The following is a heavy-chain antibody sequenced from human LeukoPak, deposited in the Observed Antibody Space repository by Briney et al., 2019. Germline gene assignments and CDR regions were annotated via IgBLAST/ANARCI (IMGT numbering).Heavy chain of an antibody. D-gene: IGHD6-19*01. V-gene: IGHV1-69*13. J-gene: IGHJ4*02. CDR3: AREQTRGWPY. CDR1: GGTFSSYA. Sequence: ASVKVSCKASGGTFSSYAFSWVRQAPGQGLEWMGGVIPIFGTANCAQKFQGRVTITADESTSTTYMELSRLRSEDTALYYCAREQTRGWPYWGQGTLVTVSA. CDR2: VIPIFGTA.